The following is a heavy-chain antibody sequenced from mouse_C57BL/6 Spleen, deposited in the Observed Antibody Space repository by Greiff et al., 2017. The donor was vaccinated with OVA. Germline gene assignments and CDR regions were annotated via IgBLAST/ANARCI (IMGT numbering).Heavy chain of an antibody. Sequence: QVQLQQPGAELVKPGASVKLSCKASGYTFTSYWMHWVKQRPGQGLEWIGMIHPICGSTNYNEKFKSKATLAVDKSSSTAYMQLSSLTSEDSAVYYCASTTVVANRFAYWGQGTLVTVSA. CDR2: IHPICGST. CDR3: ASTTVVANRFAY. D-gene: IGHD1-1*01. CDR1: GYTFTSYW. J-gene: IGHJ3*01. V-gene: IGHV1-64*01.